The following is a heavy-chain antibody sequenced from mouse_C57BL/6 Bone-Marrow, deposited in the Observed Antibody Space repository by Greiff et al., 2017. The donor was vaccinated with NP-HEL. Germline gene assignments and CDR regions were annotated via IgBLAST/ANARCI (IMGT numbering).Heavy chain of an antibody. D-gene: IGHD2-5*01. J-gene: IGHJ3*01. CDR3: ARSYYSNYPWFAY. Sequence: QVHVKQSGAELAKPGASVKLSCKASGYTFTSYWMHWVKQRPGQGLEWIGYINPSSGYTKYNQKFKDKATLTADKSSSTAYMQLSSLTYEDSAVYYCARSYYSNYPWFAYWGQGTLVTVSA. CDR2: INPSSGYT. CDR1: GYTFTSYW. V-gene: IGHV1-7*01.